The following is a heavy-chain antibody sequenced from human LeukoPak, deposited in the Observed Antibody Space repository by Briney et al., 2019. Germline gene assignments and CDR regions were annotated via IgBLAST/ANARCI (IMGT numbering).Heavy chain of an antibody. CDR2: IYYSGPT. V-gene: IGHV4-39*07. D-gene: IGHD3/OR15-3a*01. J-gene: IGHJ6*02. CDR3: ARDGLVLSGFYYNDMDV. Sequence: SETLSLTCTVSGDSISRTNFYWGWIRQPPGKGLEWIGSIYYSGPTQYHPSLKSRVNISVDTSKKQFSLKLSSVTAADTAVYYCARDGLVLSGFYYNDMDVWGQGTTVIVS. CDR1: GDSISRTNFY.